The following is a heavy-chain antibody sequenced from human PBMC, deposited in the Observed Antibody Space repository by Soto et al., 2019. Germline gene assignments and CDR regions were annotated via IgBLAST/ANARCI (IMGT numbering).Heavy chain of an antibody. J-gene: IGHJ4*02. Sequence: QITLKESGPTLGKPTQTLTLTCTFSGFSLSSTRMAVCWIRQPPGKALEWLALIYWDDDKRYSPFLKSRLTITKDTSKNQVVLTMSYMDPVDTARYYCAHIVVAGLGYYFDYWGQGTLVTVSS. D-gene: IGHD6-19*01. CDR3: AHIVVAGLGYYFDY. CDR1: GFSLSSTRMA. CDR2: IYWDDDK. V-gene: IGHV2-5*02.